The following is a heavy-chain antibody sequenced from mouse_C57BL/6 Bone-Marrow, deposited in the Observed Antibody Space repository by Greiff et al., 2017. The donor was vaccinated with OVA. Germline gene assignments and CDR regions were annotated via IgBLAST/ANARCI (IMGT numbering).Heavy chain of an antibody. D-gene: IGHD1-1*01. CDR1: GFTFSSYA. Sequence: VQLVESGGGLVKPGGSLKLSCAASGFTFSSYAMSWVRQTPEKRLEWVATISDGGSYTYYPDNVKGRFTISRDNAKNNLYLQMSHLKSEDTAMYYCARVDITTVVAPYYFDYWGQGTTLTVSS. CDR3: ARVDITTVVAPYYFDY. CDR2: ISDGGSYT. J-gene: IGHJ2*01. V-gene: IGHV5-4*01.